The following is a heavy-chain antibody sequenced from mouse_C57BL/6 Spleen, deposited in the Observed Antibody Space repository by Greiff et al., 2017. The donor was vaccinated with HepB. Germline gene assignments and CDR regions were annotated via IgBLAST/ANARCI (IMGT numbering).Heavy chain of an antibody. D-gene: IGHD1-1*01. CDR1: GFTFSDYG. V-gene: IGHV5-17*01. Sequence: DVKLVESGGGLVKPGGSLKLSCAASGFTFSDYGMHWVRQAPEKGLEWVAYISSGSSTIYYADTVKGRFTISRDNAKNTLFLQMTSLRSEDTAMYYCARGFYGPYYYAMDYWGQGTSVTVSS. CDR3: ARGFYGPYYYAMDY. J-gene: IGHJ4*01. CDR2: ISSGSSTI.